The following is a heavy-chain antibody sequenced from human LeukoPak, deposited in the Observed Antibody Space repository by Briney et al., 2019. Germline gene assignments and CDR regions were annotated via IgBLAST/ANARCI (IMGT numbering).Heavy chain of an antibody. CDR1: GFLFSSYV. D-gene: IGHD6-6*01. Sequence: GGSLRLSCAASGFLFSSYVMYWVRQAPGKGLEGVAVLGHAGGIKHYADSVKGRFTVSRDNSKDTLYLQMNSLRPEDTAVYYCARDPILAAPDYLDYWGQGTLVTVS. V-gene: IGHV3-30*04. J-gene: IGHJ4*02. CDR2: LGHAGGIK. CDR3: ARDPILAAPDYLDY.